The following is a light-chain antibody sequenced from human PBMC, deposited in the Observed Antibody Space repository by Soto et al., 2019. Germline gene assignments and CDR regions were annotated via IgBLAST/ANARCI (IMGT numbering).Light chain of an antibody. CDR1: QSINSKS. J-gene: IGKJ3*01. CDR3: QHYGGSFI. V-gene: IGKV3-20*01. Sequence: EIVLTQSPGTLSLSQGEGATVSCRVSQSINSKSLVWYQRKFGQAPRLLIYNTSSRAPGIPDRLSGSGSGTDFTLSISRLEPEDFAVYYCQHYGGSFIFGPGTKVDFK. CDR2: NTS.